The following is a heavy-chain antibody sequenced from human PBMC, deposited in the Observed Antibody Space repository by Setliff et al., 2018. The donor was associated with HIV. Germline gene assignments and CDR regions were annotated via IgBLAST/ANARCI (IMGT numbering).Heavy chain of an antibody. V-gene: IGHV4-30-4*08. J-gene: IGHJ4*01. CDR1: GDSISSDDYY. CDR2: IYYSGST. CDR3: ARLGYYNFWSGYWTDY. D-gene: IGHD3-3*01. Sequence: SETLSLTCTVSGDSISSDDYYWTWIRQPPGKDLEWIGYIYYSGSTYYNPSLKTRVTISVDTSKNQFSLKLSSVTAADTAVYYCARLGYYNFWSGYWTDYWGHGTLVTVSS.